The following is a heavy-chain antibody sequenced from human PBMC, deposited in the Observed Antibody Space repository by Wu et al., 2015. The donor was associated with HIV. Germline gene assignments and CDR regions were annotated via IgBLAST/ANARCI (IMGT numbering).Heavy chain of an antibody. CDR1: GLDLYMSV. D-gene: IGHD3-10*01. CDR3: ARKLNEAQTLWFGDHAFDI. Sequence: QLLLVQSGPEVAKPETSVKVSCKAPGLDLYMSVFQWVRQSRGQRPEWLGWIVAGSGKTKYAQDFEERLTISRDMSTKTVYMELKSLKSDDTAVYYCARKLNEAQTLWFGDHAFDIWGQGTAVIVSS. V-gene: IGHV1-58*01. J-gene: IGHJ3*02. CDR2: IVAGSGKT.